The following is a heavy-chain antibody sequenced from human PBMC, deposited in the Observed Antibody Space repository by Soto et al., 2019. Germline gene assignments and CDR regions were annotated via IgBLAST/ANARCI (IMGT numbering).Heavy chain of an antibody. D-gene: IGHD3-9*01. CDR2: TYYRSKWSN. J-gene: IGHJ4*02. V-gene: IGHV6-1*01. CDR1: GDSVSSNSAT. CDR3: AKLTGSGGK. Sequence: SQTLSLTCAISGDSVSSNSATWDLIRQSPSRGLEWLGRTYYRSKWSNDYAVSVKSRITITPDTSKNQFSLQLSSVTPEDTAVYYCAKLTGSGGKWGQGTLVTVS.